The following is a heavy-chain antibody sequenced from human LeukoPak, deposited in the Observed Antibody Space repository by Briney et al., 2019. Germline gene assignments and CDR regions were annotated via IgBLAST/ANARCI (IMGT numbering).Heavy chain of an antibody. CDR3: AIDPGYYYYYGMDV. J-gene: IGHJ6*02. CDR1: GFTFSSYW. Sequence: GGSLRLTCAASGFTFSSYWMQWVRQAPGKGLVWVSRINSDGSSTSYADSVKGRFTISRDNAKNTLYLQMNSLRAEDTAVYYCAIDPGYYYYYGMDVWGQGTTVTVSS. CDR2: INSDGSST. V-gene: IGHV3-74*01.